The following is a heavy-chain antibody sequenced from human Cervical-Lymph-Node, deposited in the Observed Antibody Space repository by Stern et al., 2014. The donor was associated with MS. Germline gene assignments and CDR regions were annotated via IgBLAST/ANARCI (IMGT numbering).Heavy chain of an antibody. CDR2: ISYDGSNK. Sequence: VQLVESGGGVVRPGWSLRLSCATSGFTFSRYAVLWVRQAPGKGLEWVAAISYDGSNKCYGDSVKGRFTISRDNSKNTLFLQMNNLRPEDSGVYHCARDRLDGDYVYYYGLDVWGQGTTVTVSS. V-gene: IGHV3-30*04. CDR3: ARDRLDGDYVYYYGLDV. J-gene: IGHJ6*02. D-gene: IGHD4-17*01. CDR1: GFTFSRYA.